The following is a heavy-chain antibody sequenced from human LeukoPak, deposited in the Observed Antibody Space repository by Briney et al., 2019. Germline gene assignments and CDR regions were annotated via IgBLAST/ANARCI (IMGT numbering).Heavy chain of an antibody. J-gene: IGHJ5*02. CDR2: INPNSGGT. Sequence: ASVKVSCKASGYTFTGYYMHWVRQAPGQGLEWMGWINPNSGGTNYAQKFQGWVTMTRDTSISTAYMELSRLRSDDTAVYYCARDAGTGGEGNDWFDPWGQGTLVTVSS. V-gene: IGHV1-2*04. CDR3: ARDAGTGGEGNDWFDP. D-gene: IGHD3-16*01. CDR1: GYTFTGYY.